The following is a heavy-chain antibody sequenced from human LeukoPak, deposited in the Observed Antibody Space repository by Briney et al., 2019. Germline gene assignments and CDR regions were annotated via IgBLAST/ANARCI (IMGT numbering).Heavy chain of an antibody. CDR1: GFSFSTSG. D-gene: IGHD2-21*01. V-gene: IGHV3-30*02. Sequence: PGGSLRLSCAASGFSFSTSGMHWVRQAPGKGLEWVAFIRYDDSDKYYADSVRGRFTISRDNSKNTLYLQMHSLRPEDTAVYYCGPLIGGYWGQRARVTVSS. CDR2: IRYDDSDK. CDR3: GPLIGGY. J-gene: IGHJ4*02.